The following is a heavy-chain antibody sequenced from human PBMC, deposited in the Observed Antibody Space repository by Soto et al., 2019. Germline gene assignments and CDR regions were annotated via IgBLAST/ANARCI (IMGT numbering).Heavy chain of an antibody. V-gene: IGHV1-3*01. CDR3: ARGYYYDSSGSNYYYYYGMDV. J-gene: IGHJ6*02. Sequence: AAVKVSCKCSGYTFTSYAMHGVRQAPGQRLEGMGWINAGNGKTKYSQKFQGRVTITRDTSASKADIELSSMRSEDTAVYYCARGYYYDSSGSNYYYYYGMDVWGQGTPVTVSS. CDR1: GYTFTSYA. D-gene: IGHD3-22*01. CDR2: INAGNGKT.